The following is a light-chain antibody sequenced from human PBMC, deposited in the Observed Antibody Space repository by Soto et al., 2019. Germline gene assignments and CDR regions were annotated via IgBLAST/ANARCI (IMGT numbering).Light chain of an antibody. CDR1: ESISNN. J-gene: IGKJ1*01. V-gene: IGKV1-39*01. CDR2: AAS. CDR3: QQTYSTPRGA. Sequence: DLQITHSPSSLSASVGDRVTITGRASESISNNLNWYQQKPGKASKLLIYAASTLQSGVPSRFSGGGSGTDFTLTIGSLQPEDFTTYYCQQTYSTPRGAFGQGTRWISN.